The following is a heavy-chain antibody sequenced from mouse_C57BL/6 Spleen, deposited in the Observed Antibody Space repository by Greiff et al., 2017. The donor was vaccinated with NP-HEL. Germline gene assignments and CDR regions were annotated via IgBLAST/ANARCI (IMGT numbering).Heavy chain of an antibody. CDR2: IDPETGGT. CDR3: TRSIYYYGSSYLRAMDY. CDR1: GYTFTDYE. J-gene: IGHJ4*01. V-gene: IGHV1-15*01. Sequence: VKLLESGAELVRPGASVTLSCKASGYTFTDYEMHWVKQTPVHGLEWIGAIDPETGGTAYNQKFKGKAILTADKSSSTAYMELRSLTSEDSAVYYCTRSIYYYGSSYLRAMDYWGQGTSVTVSS. D-gene: IGHD1-1*01.